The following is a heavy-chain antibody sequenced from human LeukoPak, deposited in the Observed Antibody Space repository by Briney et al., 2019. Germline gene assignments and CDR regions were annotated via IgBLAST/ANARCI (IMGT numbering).Heavy chain of an antibody. D-gene: IGHD1-26*01. V-gene: IGHV4-61*01. CDR1: GGSVSSGSYY. CDR2: IYYSGST. CDR3: ARTSGSYAVNY. J-gene: IGHJ4*02. Sequence: PSETLSLTCTVPGGSVSSGSYYWSWIRQPPGKGLEWIGYIYYSGSTNYNPSLKSRVTISVDTSKNQFSLKLSSVTAADTAVYYCARTSGSYAVNYWGQGTLVTVSS.